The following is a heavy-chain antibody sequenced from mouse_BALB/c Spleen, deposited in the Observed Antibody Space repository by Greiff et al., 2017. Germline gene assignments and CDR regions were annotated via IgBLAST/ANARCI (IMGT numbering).Heavy chain of an antibody. CDR1: GYSITSDYA. D-gene: IGHD2-1*01. Sequence: EVKLQESGPGLVKPSQSLSLTCTVTGYSITSDYAWNWIRQFPGNKLEWMGYISYSGRTSYNPSLKSRISITRDTSKNQFFLQLNSVTTEDTATYYCARSGGNYVDWGQGTTLTVSS. CDR2: ISYSGRT. J-gene: IGHJ2*01. CDR3: ARSGGNYVD. V-gene: IGHV3-2*02.